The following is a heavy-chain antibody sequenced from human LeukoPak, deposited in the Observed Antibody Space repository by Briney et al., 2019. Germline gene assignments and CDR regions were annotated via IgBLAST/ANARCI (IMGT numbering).Heavy chain of an antibody. CDR2: FDPEDGET. CDR3: ACGWSYFDY. V-gene: IGHV1-24*01. CDR1: GYTLTELS. D-gene: IGHD6-19*01. Sequence: ASVKVSCKVSGYTLTELSMHWVRQAPGKGLEWMGGFDPEDGETIYAQKFQGRVTITRDTSAGTAYTELSSLRSEDTAVYYCACGWSYFDYWGQGTLVTVSS. J-gene: IGHJ4*02.